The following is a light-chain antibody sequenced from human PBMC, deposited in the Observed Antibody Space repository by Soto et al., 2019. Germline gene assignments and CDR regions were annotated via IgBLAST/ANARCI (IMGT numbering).Light chain of an antibody. CDR2: WAS. V-gene: IGKV4-1*01. Sequence: DIVMTQSPDSLPVSLGERATLNCKSSQNILHRTDNKSSLAWYQHKAGKPPKLLLYWASTRPSVVADRFSGTGSGTYFTLIISTLEAEDVAVYVCHNYHFTPGTFGRGTKVEIK. CDR3: HNYHFTPGT. J-gene: IGKJ1*01. CDR1: QNILHRTDNKSS.